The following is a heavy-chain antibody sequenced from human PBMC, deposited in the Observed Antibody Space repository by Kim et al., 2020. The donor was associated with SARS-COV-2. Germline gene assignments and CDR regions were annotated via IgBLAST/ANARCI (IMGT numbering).Heavy chain of an antibody. J-gene: IGHJ4*02. CDR1: GFTVSSNY. Sequence: GGSLRLSCAASGFTVSSNYMSWVRQAPGKGLEWVSVIYSGGSTYYADSVKGRFTISRDNSKNTLYLQMNSLRAEDTAVYYCARFASSGWYSVYWGQGTLVPVSS. CDR3: ARFASSGWYSVY. D-gene: IGHD6-19*01. V-gene: IGHV3-66*01. CDR2: IYSGGST.